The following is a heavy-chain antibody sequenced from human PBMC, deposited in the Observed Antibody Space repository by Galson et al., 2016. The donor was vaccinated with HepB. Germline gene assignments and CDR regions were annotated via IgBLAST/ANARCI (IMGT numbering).Heavy chain of an antibody. Sequence: RLSCAASGMSFSSSGMHWVRQAPGKGLEWVAVISYDGHQKYYVDPVKGRFIISRDNSKNTVYLQMNSLKTEDTAVYYCANERGSSRSPGYWGQGTLVSVSS. CDR2: ISYDGHQK. V-gene: IGHV3-30*18. J-gene: IGHJ4*02. CDR1: GMSFSSSG. D-gene: IGHD3-10*01. CDR3: ANERGSSRSPGY.